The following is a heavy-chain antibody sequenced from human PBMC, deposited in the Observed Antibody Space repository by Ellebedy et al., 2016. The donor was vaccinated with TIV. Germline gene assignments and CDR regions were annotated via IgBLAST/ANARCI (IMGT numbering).Heavy chain of an antibody. V-gene: IGHV3-23*01. Sequence: GGSLRLXXAASGFTFSDYYMSWIRQAPGKGLEWVSAISGSGGSTYYADSVKGRFTISRDNSKNTLYLQMNSLRAEDTAVYYCAKDLGTRGNFDYWGQGTLVTVSS. D-gene: IGHD2-2*01. CDR3: AKDLGTRGNFDY. J-gene: IGHJ4*02. CDR2: ISGSGGST. CDR1: GFTFSDYY.